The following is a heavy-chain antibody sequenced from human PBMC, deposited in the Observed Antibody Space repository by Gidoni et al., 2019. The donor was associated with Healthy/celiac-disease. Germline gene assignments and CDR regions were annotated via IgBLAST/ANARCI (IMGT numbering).Heavy chain of an antibody. CDR2: ISGSGGST. D-gene: IGHD2-15*01. Sequence: EVQLLESGGGLVQPGGSLRLSCAASGFTFSSYAMRWVRQAPGRGLEWVSAISGSGGSTYYADSVKGRFTISRDNSKNTLYLQMNSLRAEDTAVYYCAKNGPNCSGGSCYRTDAFDIWGQGTMVTVSS. CDR1: GFTFSSYA. V-gene: IGHV3-23*01. J-gene: IGHJ3*02. CDR3: AKNGPNCSGGSCYRTDAFDI.